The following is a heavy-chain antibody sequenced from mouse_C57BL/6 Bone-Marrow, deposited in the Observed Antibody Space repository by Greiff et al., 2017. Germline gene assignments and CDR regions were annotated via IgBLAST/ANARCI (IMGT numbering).Heavy chain of an antibody. CDR3: ARVENYGSLYYAMDY. Sequence: EVMLVESEGGLVQPGSSMKLSCTASGFTFSDYYMAWVRQVPEKGLEWVANINYDGSSTYYLDSLTSRFILSRDNAKNILYLQMSSLKSEDTATYYCARVENYGSLYYAMDYWGQGTSVTVSS. J-gene: IGHJ4*01. CDR2: INYDGSST. CDR1: GFTFSDYY. V-gene: IGHV5-16*01. D-gene: IGHD1-1*01.